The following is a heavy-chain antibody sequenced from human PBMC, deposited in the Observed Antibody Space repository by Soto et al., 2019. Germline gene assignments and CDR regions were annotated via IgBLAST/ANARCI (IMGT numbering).Heavy chain of an antibody. V-gene: IGHV5-51*01. CDR2: THPGNSES. D-gene: IGHD2-2*01. J-gene: IGHJ4*02. CDR1: GYTFSNQW. CDR3: WAHTRPGYWDG. Sequence: PGESLKISCQGSGYTFSNQWIAWVRQMPGKGLEWMGLTHPGNSESRYSPSIQGQVTMSVDKSINTAFLQWSSLKASDSAMYYWWAHTRPGYWDGWGQGTLGTV.